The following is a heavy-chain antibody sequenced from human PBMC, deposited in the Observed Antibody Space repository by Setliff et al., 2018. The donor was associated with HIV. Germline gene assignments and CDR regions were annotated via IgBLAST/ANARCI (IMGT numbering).Heavy chain of an antibody. D-gene: IGHD3-9*01. CDR2: INHSGST. J-gene: IGHJ6*03. CDR3: ARGARLLTAYIDRWDYYYMRV. V-gene: IGHV4-34*01. Sequence: NPSETLSLTCAVSGGSFSVYYWSWIRQPPGKGLEWVGEINHSGSTNYNPSLKSRITISVDTSKDQFSLKLSSVTAADTAVYYCARGARLLTAYIDRWDYYYMRVWGKGTTVTVSS. CDR1: GGSFSVYY.